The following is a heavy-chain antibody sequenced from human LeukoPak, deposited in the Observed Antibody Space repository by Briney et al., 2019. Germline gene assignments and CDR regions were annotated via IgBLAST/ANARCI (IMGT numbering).Heavy chain of an antibody. J-gene: IGHJ4*02. CDR1: GYTFTGYY. V-gene: IGHV1-2*02. CDR2: INPNSGGT. D-gene: IGHD3-22*01. CDR3: ARGNFRNYDNIDY. Sequence: ASVKVSCKASGYTFTGYYMHWVRQAPGQGLEWMGWINPNSGGTNYAQRLQGRVTMTTDTSTSTAYMEVRSLRSDDTAVYYCARGNFRNYDNIDYWGQGTLVTVSS.